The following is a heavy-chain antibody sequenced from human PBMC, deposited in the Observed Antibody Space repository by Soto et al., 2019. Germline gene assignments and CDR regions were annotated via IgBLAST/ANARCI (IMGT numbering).Heavy chain of an antibody. V-gene: IGHV4-39*01. Sequence: QLQLQESGPGLLKPSETLSLTCSVSGGSISSSSYNWDWIRQPPGKGLEWIGTIYYNGDTYYTPSLTRRAPISVDASDYQFSLKLSSVTAADTSIYYCARFSGNAFDIWGHGTMVSVS. CDR1: GGSISSSSYN. CDR3: ARFSGNAFDI. J-gene: IGHJ3*02. CDR2: IYYNGDT.